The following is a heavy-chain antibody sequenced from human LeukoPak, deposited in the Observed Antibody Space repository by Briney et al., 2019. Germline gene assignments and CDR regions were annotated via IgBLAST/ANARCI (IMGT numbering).Heavy chain of an antibody. CDR1: GFTFTAYS. J-gene: IGHJ4*02. Sequence: GGSLRLSCAASGFTFTAYSMNWVRQVPGKGLEWLSYISTSSTTIYYADSVKGRFTISRDNAKNSLYLQMNSLRAEDTAIYYCATRIDYWGQGTLVTVSP. V-gene: IGHV3-48*04. CDR2: ISTSSTTI. CDR3: ATRIDY.